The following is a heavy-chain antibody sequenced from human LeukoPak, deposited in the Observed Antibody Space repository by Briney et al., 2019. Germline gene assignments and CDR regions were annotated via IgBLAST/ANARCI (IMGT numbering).Heavy chain of an antibody. Sequence: ASVRVSCQAARYTFTDVDIHWVRHAPGQGLEWMAWMNLKSGNTAYAHRFQDRVTIPATTSTPTAYLDLKSVRSEDTAGYFCARSPQRALFGVVLMGRPQYNMDVWGKGPRSLSP. D-gene: IGHD3-3*01. V-gene: IGHV1-8*01. CDR1: RYTFTDVD. CDR3: ARSPQRALFGVVLMGRPQYNMDV. J-gene: IGHJ6*03. CDR2: MNLKSGNT.